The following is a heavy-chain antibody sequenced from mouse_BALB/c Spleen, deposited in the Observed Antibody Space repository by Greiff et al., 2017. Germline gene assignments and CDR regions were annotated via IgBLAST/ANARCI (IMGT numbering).Heavy chain of an antibody. V-gene: IGHV1-7*01. D-gene: IGHD2-1*01. CDR1: GYTFTSYW. CDR3: ARGYGNYRGYYFDY. Sequence: VQLHQSGAELAKPGASVKMSCKASGYTFTSYWMHWVKQRPGQGLEWIGYINPSTGYTEYNQKFKDKATLTADKSSSTAYMQLSSLTSEDSAVYYCARGYGNYRGYYFDYWGQGTTLTVSS. CDR2: INPSTGYT. J-gene: IGHJ2*01.